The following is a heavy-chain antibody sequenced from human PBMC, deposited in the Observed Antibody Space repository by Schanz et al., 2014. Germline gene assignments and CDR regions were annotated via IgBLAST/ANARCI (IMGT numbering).Heavy chain of an antibody. Sequence: QVQLVQSGAEVKKPGSSVKVSCTASGDTFRSYTINWVRHAPGQGLEWMGRIIPITGITNYAQKFQGRVTFTADKSTSTASLEVNSLISEDTAVYYCARTGYDPSLTHWGQGTLVTVSS. D-gene: IGHD5-12*01. J-gene: IGHJ4*02. V-gene: IGHV1-69*02. CDR2: IIPITGIT. CDR1: GDTFRSYT. CDR3: ARTGYDPSLTH.